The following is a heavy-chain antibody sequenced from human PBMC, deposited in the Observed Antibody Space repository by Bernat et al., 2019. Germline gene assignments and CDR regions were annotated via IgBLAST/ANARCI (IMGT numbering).Heavy chain of an antibody. Sequence: QLQLVESGGGLVKPGGSLRLSCAASGFTFTDYYMSWVRQAPGKGLEWVSYISTSSYYTNYADSVKGRFTISRDNAKNSIYLQMDSLRPEDTAVYYCATYCRGGNCYFDYCGQATLVTVSS. D-gene: IGHD2-15*01. CDR1: GFTFTDYY. CDR3: ATYCRGGNCYFDY. V-gene: IGHV3-11*05. CDR2: ISTSSYYT. J-gene: IGHJ4*02.